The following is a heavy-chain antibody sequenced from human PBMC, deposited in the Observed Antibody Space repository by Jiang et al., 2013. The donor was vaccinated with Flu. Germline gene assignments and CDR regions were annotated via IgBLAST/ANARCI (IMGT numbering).Heavy chain of an antibody. Sequence: GAEVKKPGASVKVSCKASGYTFTGDYMHWVRQAPGEGLEWMGWINPNNGDTNYAQKFQDRVTMTRDTSLSTAYMELSRLRFDDTAVYYCARDHERGSGYSLDYWGQGTLVTVSS. D-gene: IGHD3-22*01. CDR3: ARDHERGSGYSLDY. V-gene: IGHV1-2*02. CDR1: GYTFTGDY. J-gene: IGHJ4*02. CDR2: INPNNGDT.